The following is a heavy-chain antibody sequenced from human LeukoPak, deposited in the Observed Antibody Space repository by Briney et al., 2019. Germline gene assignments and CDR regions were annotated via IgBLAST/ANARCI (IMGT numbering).Heavy chain of an antibody. CDR2: IYYNGDT. CDR3: VRHQIAVAGPGFDY. CDR1: GGSINNYY. D-gene: IGHD6-19*01. J-gene: IGHJ4*02. V-gene: IGHV4-59*01. Sequence: SETLSPTCTVSGGSINNYYWSWVRQPPGKELEWIGSIYYNGDTNYSPSLRSRLTISVDTSQNQFSLKLTSVTAADTAFYYCVRHQIAVAGPGFDYWGQGILVTVSS.